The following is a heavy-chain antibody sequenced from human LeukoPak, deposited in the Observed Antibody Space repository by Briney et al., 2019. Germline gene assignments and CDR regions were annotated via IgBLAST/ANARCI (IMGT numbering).Heavy chain of an antibody. V-gene: IGHV3-30*02. Sequence: GGSLRLSCAASGFTFSSYGMHWVRQAPGKGLEWVAFIRYDGSNKYYADSVKGRFTISRDNSKNTLYLQMNSLRPEDTAVYYCAKDHEGFGELWVGDYFDYWGQGTLVTVSS. CDR1: GFTFSSYG. J-gene: IGHJ4*02. D-gene: IGHD3-10*01. CDR3: AKDHEGFGELWVGDYFDY. CDR2: IRYDGSNK.